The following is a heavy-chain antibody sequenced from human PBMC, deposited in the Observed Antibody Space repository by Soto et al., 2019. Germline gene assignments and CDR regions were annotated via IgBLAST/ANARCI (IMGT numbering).Heavy chain of an antibody. CDR3: ARGRYCSSTSCHRRSWFDP. V-gene: IGHV4-34*01. CDR2: INHSGSA. Sequence: SETLSLTCAVYGGSFSGYYWSWIRQPPGKGLEWIGEINHSGSANYNPSLKSRVTISVDTSKNQFSLKLSSVTAADTAVYYCARGRYCSSTSCHRRSWFDPWGQGTLVTVSS. J-gene: IGHJ5*02. CDR1: GGSFSGYY. D-gene: IGHD2-2*01.